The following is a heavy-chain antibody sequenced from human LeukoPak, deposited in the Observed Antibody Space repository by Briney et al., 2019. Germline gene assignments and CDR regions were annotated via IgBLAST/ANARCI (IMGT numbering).Heavy chain of an antibody. CDR2: ISSDASIT. CDR3: ASEVDCGGDCYFAY. V-gene: IGHV3-74*01. Sequence: PGGSLRLSCAASGFTFSTYWMHWVRQDPGKGLVWISRISSDASITSYADPVKGRFTISRDNAKNSLYLQINSLRAEDTAVYYCASEVDCGGDCYFAYWGQGTLVTVSS. J-gene: IGHJ4*02. D-gene: IGHD2-21*02. CDR1: GFTFSTYW.